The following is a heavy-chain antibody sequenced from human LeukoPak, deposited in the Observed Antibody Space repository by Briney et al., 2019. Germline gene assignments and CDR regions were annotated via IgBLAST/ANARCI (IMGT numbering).Heavy chain of an antibody. CDR2: ISGSGERT. V-gene: IGHV3-23*01. Sequence: QPGGSLRLSCVTSGLMFSTYAMSWVRQAPGKGLEWVSIISGSGERTYYADSVKGRFTVSRDNSKNTLYLQMKSLRAEDTAVYYCVSQSYSGSDNYYFHYWGQGTLVAVSS. J-gene: IGHJ4*02. D-gene: IGHD1-26*01. CDR3: VSQSYSGSDNYYFHY. CDR1: GLMFSTYA.